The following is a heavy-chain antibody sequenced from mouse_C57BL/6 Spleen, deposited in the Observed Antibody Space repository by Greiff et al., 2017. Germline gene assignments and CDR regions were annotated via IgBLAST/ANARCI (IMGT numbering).Heavy chain of an antibody. V-gene: IGHV3-6*01. CDR2: ISYDGSN. CDR1: GYSITSGYY. Sequence: VQLKESGPGLVKPSQSLSLTCSVTGYSITSGYYWNWIRQFPGNKLEWMGYISYDGSNNYNPSLKNRISITRDTSKNQFFLKLNSVTTEDTATYYCARGTTVDWYFDVWGTGTTVTVSS. J-gene: IGHJ1*03. CDR3: ARGTTVDWYFDV. D-gene: IGHD1-1*01.